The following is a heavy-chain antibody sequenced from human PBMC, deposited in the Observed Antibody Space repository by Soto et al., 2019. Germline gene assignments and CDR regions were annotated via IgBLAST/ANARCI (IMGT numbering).Heavy chain of an antibody. CDR3: AGQPTAGSFYDLGSYYYYYGMDV. CDR2: IYYSGNT. V-gene: IGHV4-30-4*01. Sequence: SETLSLTCTVSGGSISSGDYYWSWIRQPPGKGLEWIGNIYYSGNTDCNPSLKSRVTISVDTSKNQFSLNLSSVTAADSAVYYCAGQPTAGSFYDLGSYYYYYGMDVWGQRATVTVSS. D-gene: IGHD3-16*01. J-gene: IGHJ6*02. CDR1: GGSISSGDYY.